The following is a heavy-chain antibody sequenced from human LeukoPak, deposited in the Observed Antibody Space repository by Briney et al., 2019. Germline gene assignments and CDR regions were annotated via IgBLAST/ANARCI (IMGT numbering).Heavy chain of an antibody. CDR1: KFAFSSYA. J-gene: IGHJ3*02. D-gene: IGHD1-26*01. V-gene: IGHV3-23*01. Sequence: GGSLRLSCAASKFAFSSYAMSWVRQAPGKGLEWVSAISGGGGNTYYADSVKGRFTISRDDSKNTLYLQMNSLRAEDTAVYYCGKNRYSGSLSPFDIWGQGTMVTVSS. CDR2: ISGGGGNT. CDR3: GKNRYSGSLSPFDI.